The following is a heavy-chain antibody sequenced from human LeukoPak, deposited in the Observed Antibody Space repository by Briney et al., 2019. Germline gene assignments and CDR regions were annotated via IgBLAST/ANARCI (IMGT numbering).Heavy chain of an antibody. CDR3: ARRLLTNYYYYYYYMDV. CDR1: GGSFSGYY. D-gene: IGHD2-15*01. CDR2: INHSGST. Sequence: SETLSLTCAVYGGSFSGYYWSWIRQPPGKGLEWIGEINHSGSTNYNPSLKSRVTISVDTSKNQFSLKLSSVTAADTAAYYCARRLLTNYYYYYYYMDVWGKGTTVTVSS. J-gene: IGHJ6*03. V-gene: IGHV4-34*01.